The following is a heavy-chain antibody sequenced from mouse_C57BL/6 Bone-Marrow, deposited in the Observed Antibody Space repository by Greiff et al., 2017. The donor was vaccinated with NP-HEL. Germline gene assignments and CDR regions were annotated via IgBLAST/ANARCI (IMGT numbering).Heavy chain of an antibody. D-gene: IGHD3-2*02. Sequence: VKLVESGAELVRPGASVTLSCKASGYTFTDYEMHWVKQTPVHGLEWIGAIDPETGGTAYNQKFKGKAILTADKSSSTAYMELRSLTSEDSAAYYCTRWGGSGYDYAMDYWGQGTSVTVSS. CDR1: GYTFTDYE. V-gene: IGHV1-15*01. CDR2: IDPETGGT. CDR3: TRWGGSGYDYAMDY. J-gene: IGHJ4*01.